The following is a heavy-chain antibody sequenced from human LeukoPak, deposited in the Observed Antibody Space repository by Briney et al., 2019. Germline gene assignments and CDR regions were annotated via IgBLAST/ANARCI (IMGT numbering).Heavy chain of an antibody. J-gene: IGHJ5*02. CDR1: GYTFTAYY. D-gene: IGHD6-19*01. CDR2: INPNSGGT. CDR3: ARVRPGIAVAGTRWFDP. V-gene: IGHV1-2*02. Sequence: ASVKVSCKASGYTFTAYYMHWVRQAPGQGLEWMGWINPNSGGTNYAQTFQGRVTMTRDTSISTAYMELSRLRSDDTAVYYCARVRPGIAVAGTRWFDPWGQGTLVTVSS.